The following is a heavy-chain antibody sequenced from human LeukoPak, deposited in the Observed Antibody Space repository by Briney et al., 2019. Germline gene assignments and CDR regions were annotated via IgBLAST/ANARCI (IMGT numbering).Heavy chain of an antibody. D-gene: IGHD4-17*01. J-gene: IGHJ4*02. CDR2: IYHSGST. Sequence: PSETLSLTCTVSGGSISSGGYYWSCIRQPPGKGLEWIGYIYHSGSTYYNPSLKSRVTISVDRSKNQFSLKLSSVTAADTAVYYCAREGGDQAWAYWGQGTLVTVSS. V-gene: IGHV4-30-2*01. CDR1: GGSISSGGYY. CDR3: AREGGDQAWAY.